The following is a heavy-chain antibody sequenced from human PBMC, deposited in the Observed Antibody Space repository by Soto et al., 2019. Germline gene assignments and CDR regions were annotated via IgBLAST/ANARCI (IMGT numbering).Heavy chain of an antibody. CDR1: GFTFSSYA. CDR2: ISGSGGST. J-gene: IGHJ4*02. CDR3: ARRGSGSYYDY. V-gene: IGHV3-23*01. D-gene: IGHD1-26*01. Sequence: EVQLLESGGGLVQPGGSLRLSCAASGFTFSSYAMRWVRQAPGKGLEWGSAISGSGGSTYYTDSVKGRFTISRDNSNNTVYLQMNRLRGEDTAVYYCARRGSGSYYDYWGQGPLVTVSS.